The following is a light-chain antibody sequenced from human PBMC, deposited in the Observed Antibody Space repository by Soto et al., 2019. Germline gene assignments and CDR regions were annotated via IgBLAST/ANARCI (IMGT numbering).Light chain of an antibody. J-gene: IGKJ1*01. CDR3: QQYSNWPPWT. CDR2: GAS. CDR1: QSVSSN. V-gene: IGKV3-15*01. Sequence: EIVMTQSPATLSVSPGGRATLSCRASQSVSSNLAWYQQKPGQAPRLLIYGASTRATGIPARFSGSGSGTEFTLTISSLQSEDFAVYSCQQYSNWPPWTFGQGTKVDIK.